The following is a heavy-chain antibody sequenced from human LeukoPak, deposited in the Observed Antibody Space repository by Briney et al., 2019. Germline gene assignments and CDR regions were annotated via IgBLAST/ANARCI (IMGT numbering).Heavy chain of an antibody. CDR1: GGSIRSYY. V-gene: IGHV4-59*08. CDR3: AKNSFARPFDD. D-gene: IGHD6-6*01. J-gene: IGHJ4*02. Sequence: SETLSLTCTVSGGSIRSYYWSWIRQPPGKGLEWIGYIYHSGDSNSNPSLKSRVTISLDTSKNQFSLKLSSVTAADTAVYYCAKNSFARPFDDWGQGTLVTVSS. CDR2: IYHSGDS.